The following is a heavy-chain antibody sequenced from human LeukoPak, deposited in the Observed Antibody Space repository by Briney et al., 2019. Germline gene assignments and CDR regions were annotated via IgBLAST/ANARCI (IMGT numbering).Heavy chain of an antibody. V-gene: IGHV1-69*05. J-gene: IGHJ4*02. D-gene: IGHD3-22*01. CDR1: GGTFSSYA. CDR3: ARRSDPDYCDSSGYYDY. CDR2: VIPIFGTA. Sequence: TSVKVSCKASGGTFSSYAISWVRRATGQGFEWMGGVIPIFGTANYAQKFQGRVTITTDESTSTAYMELSSLRSEDTAVYYCARRSDPDYCDSSGYYDYWGQGTLVTVSS.